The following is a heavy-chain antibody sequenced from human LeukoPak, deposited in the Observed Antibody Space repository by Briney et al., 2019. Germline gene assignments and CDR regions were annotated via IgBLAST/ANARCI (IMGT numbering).Heavy chain of an antibody. J-gene: IGHJ4*02. V-gene: IGHV4-34*01. CDR1: GGSLSGSY. CDR3: ARARRDSGYYKVDY. D-gene: IGHD3-3*01. CDR2: INHSGSA. Sequence: SETLSLTCAVYGGSLSGSYWSWIREPPGKGLEWIGEINHSGSANYNPSLKSRVTLSIDKSKNQFSLNLNSVTAADTAVYYCARARRDSGYYKVDYWGQGTLVTVSS.